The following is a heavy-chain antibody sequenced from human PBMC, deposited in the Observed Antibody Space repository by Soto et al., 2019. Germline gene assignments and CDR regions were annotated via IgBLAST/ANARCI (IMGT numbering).Heavy chain of an antibody. Sequence: SDTLSLTCTVSGGSLSSYYWRLIRQPPGKGLEWIGYIYYSGSTNYNPSLKSRVTISVDTSKNQFSLKLSSVTAADTAVYYCARAFIRGYSYGLDAFDIWGQGTMVTVSS. D-gene: IGHD5-18*01. V-gene: IGHV4-59*01. CDR1: GGSLSSYY. CDR2: IYYSGST. CDR3: ARAFIRGYSYGLDAFDI. J-gene: IGHJ3*02.